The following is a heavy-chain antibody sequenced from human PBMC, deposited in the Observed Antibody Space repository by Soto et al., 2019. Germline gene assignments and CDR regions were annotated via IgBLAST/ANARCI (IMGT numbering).Heavy chain of an antibody. CDR1: GFIFSSYG. J-gene: IGHJ6*02. Sequence: QVQLVESGGGVVQPGRSLRLSCAASGFIFSSYGMHWVRQAPGKGLEWVAAISYDGSNKYYADSVKGRFTISRDNSKNTLYVQMNSLRAEDTAVYYCAKEVWSGPMDVWGQGTTVTVSS. CDR2: ISYDGSNK. D-gene: IGHD3-3*01. CDR3: AKEVWSGPMDV. V-gene: IGHV3-30*18.